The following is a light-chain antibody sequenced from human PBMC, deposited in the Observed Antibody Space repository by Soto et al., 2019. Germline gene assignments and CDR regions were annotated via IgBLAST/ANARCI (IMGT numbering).Light chain of an antibody. Sequence: EIVLTQSPGTLSLSPGERATLSCRASQSVSSSCLAWYQQKPGQAPRLLISGASSRATDIPDRFSGSGSGTDFSLTISRLEPEDFAVYYCQQYGTSPTFGLGTKVEAK. CDR2: GAS. CDR1: QSVSSSC. J-gene: IGKJ1*01. V-gene: IGKV3-20*01. CDR3: QQYGTSPT.